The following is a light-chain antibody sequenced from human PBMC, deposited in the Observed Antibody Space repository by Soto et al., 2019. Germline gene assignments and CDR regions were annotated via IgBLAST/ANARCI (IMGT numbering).Light chain of an antibody. CDR2: DVT. J-gene: IGLJ1*01. V-gene: IGLV2-14*03. CDR1: SSDVGGYNY. CDR3: SSYTSSSTPFV. Sequence: QSVLTQPASVSGSPGQSITISCTGTSSDVGGYNYVSWYQQHPGKAPKLIIYDVTNRPSGVSDRFSGSKSGNTASLTISGLQAEDGTDYYCSSYTSSSTPFVSGTGTKVTVL.